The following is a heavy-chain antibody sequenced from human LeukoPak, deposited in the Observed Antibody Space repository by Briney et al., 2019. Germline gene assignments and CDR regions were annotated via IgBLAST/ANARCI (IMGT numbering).Heavy chain of an antibody. Sequence: GGSLRLSCAASGFTFSSYSMNWVRQAPGKGLEWVSSISSISYIYYADSVKGRFTISRDNSKNTLYLQMNSLRAEDTAVYYCARPRYSSGWTDYYGMDVWGQGTTVTVSS. CDR1: GFTFSSYS. J-gene: IGHJ6*02. CDR3: ARPRYSSGWTDYYGMDV. V-gene: IGHV3-21*04. CDR2: ISSISYI. D-gene: IGHD6-19*01.